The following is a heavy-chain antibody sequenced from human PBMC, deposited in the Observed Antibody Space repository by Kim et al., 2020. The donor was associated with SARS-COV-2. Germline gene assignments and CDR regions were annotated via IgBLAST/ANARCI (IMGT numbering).Heavy chain of an antibody. CDR3: ASQVCGGEWYSWGYYYGRDV. CDR1: GYTFTSYG. CDR2: ISAYNGNT. J-gene: IGHJ6*04. Sequence: ASVKVSCKASGYTFTSYGISWVRQAPGQGLEWMGWISAYNGNTNYAQKLQGRVTMTPDTSTSTAYIELRSLRSDDTAVYYCASQVCGGEWYSWGYYYGRDVRGEGNPVTPSP. V-gene: IGHV1-18*04. D-gene: IGHD2-21*01.